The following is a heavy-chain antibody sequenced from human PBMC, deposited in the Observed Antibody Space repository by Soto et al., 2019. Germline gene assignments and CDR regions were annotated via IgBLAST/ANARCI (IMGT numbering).Heavy chain of an antibody. V-gene: IGHV1-58*02. CDR1: GFTFTSSA. CDR3: AADRVLMDRVPSFGY. J-gene: IGHJ4*02. D-gene: IGHD2-8*01. CDR2: IVVGSGNT. Sequence: GSSVKVSCKASGFTFTSSAMQWVRQARGQRLEWIGWIVVGSGNTNYAQKFQERVTITRDMSTSTAYMELSSLRSEDTAVYYCAADRVLMDRVPSFGYWGKGTLVTVSS.